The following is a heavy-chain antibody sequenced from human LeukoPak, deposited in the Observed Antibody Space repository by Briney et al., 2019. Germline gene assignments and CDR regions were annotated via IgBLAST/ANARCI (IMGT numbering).Heavy chain of an antibody. J-gene: IGHJ5*02. V-gene: IGHV3-11*06. Sequence: GGSLRLSCAASGFTFSDYYMSWIRQAPGKGLEWLSHISSTGSYANYADSVKGRFTISRDNAKNSLYLQMNSLRAEDTAVYYCARVGDIGTNWFDPWGQGTLVTVSS. CDR1: GFTFSDYY. D-gene: IGHD5-12*01. CDR3: ARVGDIGTNWFDP. CDR2: ISSTGSYA.